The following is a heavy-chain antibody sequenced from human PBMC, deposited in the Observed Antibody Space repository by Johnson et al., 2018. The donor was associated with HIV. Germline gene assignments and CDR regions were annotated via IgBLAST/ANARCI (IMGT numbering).Heavy chain of an antibody. CDR2: IRYDGDNK. CDR3: ARDSSSRMGFPGFDI. D-gene: IGHD2-2*01. J-gene: IGHJ3*02. V-gene: IGHV3-30*02. Sequence: QVQLVESGGGVVQPGGSLRLSCAASGFTFSSYGMHWVRQAPGKGLEWVAFIRYDGDNKYYGDSVKGRFTISRDNAKNSLYLQMNSLRAEDTAVYYCARDSSSRMGFPGFDIWGPGTMVTVSS. CDR1: GFTFSSYG.